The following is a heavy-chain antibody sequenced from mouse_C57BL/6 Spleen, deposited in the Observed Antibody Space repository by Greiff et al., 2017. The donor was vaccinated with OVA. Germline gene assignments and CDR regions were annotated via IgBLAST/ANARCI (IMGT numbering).Heavy chain of an antibody. Sequence: EVQLVESGGGLVQPGGSMKLSCVASGFTFSNYWMNWVRQSPEKGLEWVAQIRLKSDNYATHYAESVKGRFTISRDDSKSSVYLQMNNLRAEDTGIYYCTDYGSSYAMDYWGQGTSVTVSS. D-gene: IGHD1-1*01. CDR3: TDYGSSYAMDY. V-gene: IGHV6-3*01. CDR2: IRLKSDNYAT. CDR1: GFTFSNYW. J-gene: IGHJ4*01.